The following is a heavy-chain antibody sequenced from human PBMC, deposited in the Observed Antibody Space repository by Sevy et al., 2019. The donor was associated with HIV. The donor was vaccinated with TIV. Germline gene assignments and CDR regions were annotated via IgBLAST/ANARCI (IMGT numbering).Heavy chain of an antibody. V-gene: IGHV3-7*03. CDR2: IKQDGSEK. D-gene: IGHD2-15*01. J-gene: IGHJ6*02. CDR3: ARDMGDCSGGSCYTWDYYGMDV. CDR1: GFIFSRYW. Sequence: GGSLRLSCAASGFIFSRYWMTWVRQAPGKGLEWVANIKQDGSEKYYVDSVKGGFTISRDNAKNSLYLQMNSLRAEDTAVYYCARDMGDCSGGSCYTWDYYGMDVWGQGTTVTVSS.